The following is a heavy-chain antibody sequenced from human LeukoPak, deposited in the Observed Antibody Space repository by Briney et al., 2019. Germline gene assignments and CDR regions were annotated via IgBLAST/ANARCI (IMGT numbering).Heavy chain of an antibody. Sequence: ASVKVSCKASGYTFTSYGISWVRQAPGQGLEWMGWISACNGNTNYAQKLQGRVTMTTDTSTSTAYMELRSLRSDDTAVYYCARLQDYYDSSGYLDYWGQGTLVTVSS. J-gene: IGHJ4*02. D-gene: IGHD3-22*01. CDR2: ISACNGNT. CDR1: GYTFTSYG. V-gene: IGHV1-18*01. CDR3: ARLQDYYDSSGYLDY.